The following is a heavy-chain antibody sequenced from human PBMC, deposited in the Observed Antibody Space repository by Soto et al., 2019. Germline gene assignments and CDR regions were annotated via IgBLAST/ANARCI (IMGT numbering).Heavy chain of an antibody. D-gene: IGHD6-13*01. V-gene: IGHV4-59*02. CDR1: GDSVTSHY. Sequence: PSETLSLTCSFSGDSVTSHYLTWIRQSPEKGLEWIGYMHYTGFSHYNPSLKSRLTISVDKSKNQFTLQLTSVTVADTAVYYCATSCGKAWYTYWGQGTQVTVSS. J-gene: IGHJ4*02. CDR2: MHYTGFS. CDR3: ATSCGKAWYTY.